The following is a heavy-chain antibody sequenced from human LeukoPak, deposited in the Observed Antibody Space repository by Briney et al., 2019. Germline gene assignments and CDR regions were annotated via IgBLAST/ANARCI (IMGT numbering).Heavy chain of an antibody. Sequence: GGSLRLSCAASGFTFNNYGMSWVRQAPGKGLEWVSAISGSGDYIFYADSVKGRFTISRDNSRNTLYLQMNSLRAEDTAVYYCASPPGTLGSYWGQGTLVTVSS. J-gene: IGHJ4*02. CDR1: GFTFNNYG. CDR3: ASPPGTLGSY. V-gene: IGHV3-23*01. CDR2: ISGSGDYI. D-gene: IGHD6-13*01.